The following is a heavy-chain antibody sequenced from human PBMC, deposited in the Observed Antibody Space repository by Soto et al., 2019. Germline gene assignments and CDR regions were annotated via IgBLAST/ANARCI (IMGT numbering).Heavy chain of an antibody. CDR3: ARRSVELRYFDWGPGAFDI. V-gene: IGHV3-21*01. CDR2: ISSSSSYI. Sequence: PGGTLTLTCTVSGFTFSSYNMNWVRQAPGKGLEWVSSISSSSSYIYYAASVKGRFTISSDNAKNSLYLQMNSLRAEDTAVSDCARRSVELRYFDWGPGAFDIWGQGTMVTVSS. J-gene: IGHJ3*02. CDR1: GFTFSSYN. D-gene: IGHD3-9*01.